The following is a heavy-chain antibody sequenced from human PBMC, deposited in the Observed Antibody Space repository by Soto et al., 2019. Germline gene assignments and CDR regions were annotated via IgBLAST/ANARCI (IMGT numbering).Heavy chain of an antibody. CDR2: IIPIFGTA. CDR1: GGTFSSYA. CDR3: ARAPPSPRGYSYGRGNWFDP. V-gene: IGHV1-69*13. Sequence: SVKVSCKASGGTFSSYAISWVRQAPGQGLEWMGGIIPIFGTADYAQKFQGRVTITADESTSTAYMELSSLRSEDTAVYYCARAPPSPRGYSYGRGNWFDPWGQGTLVTVSS. D-gene: IGHD5-18*01. J-gene: IGHJ5*02.